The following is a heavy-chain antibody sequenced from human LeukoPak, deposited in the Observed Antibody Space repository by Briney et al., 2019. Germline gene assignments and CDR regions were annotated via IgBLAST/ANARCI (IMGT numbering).Heavy chain of an antibody. CDR3: AKATWGTYRYTDY. Sequence: GGSLRLSCAASGFTFISYVMSWVRQAPGKGLEWVSDISGSGGTTYYADSVKGRFTISRDNSKNTVYLQMNSLRAEDAAPYYCAKATWGTYRYTDYWGQGTLVTVSS. D-gene: IGHD3-16*02. CDR1: GFTFISYV. V-gene: IGHV3-23*01. CDR2: ISGSGGTT. J-gene: IGHJ4*02.